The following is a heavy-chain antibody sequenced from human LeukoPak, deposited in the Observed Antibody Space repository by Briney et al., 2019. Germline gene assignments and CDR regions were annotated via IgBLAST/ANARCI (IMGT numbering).Heavy chain of an antibody. J-gene: IGHJ6*02. Sequence: GGSLRLSCAASGFTVSSNYMSWVRQAPGKGLEWVSVIYSGGSTYYADSVKGRFTISRDNSKNTLYLQMNSLRAEDTAVYYCARDPAAGNPNYYYYGMDVWGQGTTVTVSS. CDR3: ARDPAAGNPNYYYYGMDV. CDR2: IYSGGST. CDR1: GFTVSSNY. D-gene: IGHD6-13*01. V-gene: IGHV3-53*05.